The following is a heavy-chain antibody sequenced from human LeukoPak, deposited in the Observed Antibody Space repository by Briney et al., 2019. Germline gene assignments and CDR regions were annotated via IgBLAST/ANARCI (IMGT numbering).Heavy chain of an antibody. Sequence: PGGSLRLSCAASGFTFSSYSMNWVRQAPGKGLEWVSYISSSSSTIYYADSVKGRFTISRDNAKNSLYLQMNSLRAEDTAVYYCARDRGVGTTGTTSDYYYMDVWGKGTTVTVSS. V-gene: IGHV3-48*01. J-gene: IGHJ6*03. CDR2: ISSSSSTI. CDR1: GFTFSSYS. CDR3: ARDRGVGTTGTTSDYYYMDV. D-gene: IGHD1-1*01.